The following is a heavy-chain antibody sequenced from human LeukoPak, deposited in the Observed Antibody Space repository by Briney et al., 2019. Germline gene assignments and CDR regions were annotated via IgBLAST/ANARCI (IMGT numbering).Heavy chain of an antibody. CDR3: ARDLRD. CDR1: GGSFSGYY. CDR2: INHSGGT. Sequence: SETLSLTCAVYGGSFSGYYWSWIRQPPGKGLEWIGEINHSGGTNYNPSLNSRVTISVDRSKKQFSLDVRAVTAAETGVYWCARDLRDWGQGTLVTVSS. J-gene: IGHJ4*02. V-gene: IGHV4-34*01.